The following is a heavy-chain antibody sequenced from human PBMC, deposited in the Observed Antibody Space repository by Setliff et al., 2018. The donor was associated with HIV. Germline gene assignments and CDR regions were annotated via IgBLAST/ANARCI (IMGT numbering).Heavy chain of an antibody. CDR3: ARYSTLTTNFDY. CDR2: IYSTGST. Sequence: SETLSLTCTVSGGSISSSSYYWGWIRQPPGKGLEWIGSIYSTGSTYYNPSLKSRVTISVDTSKNQFSLKLSSVTAADTAVYYCARYSTLTTNFDYWGQGTLVTVSS. CDR1: GGSISSSSYY. J-gene: IGHJ4*02. V-gene: IGHV4-39*07. D-gene: IGHD4-17*01.